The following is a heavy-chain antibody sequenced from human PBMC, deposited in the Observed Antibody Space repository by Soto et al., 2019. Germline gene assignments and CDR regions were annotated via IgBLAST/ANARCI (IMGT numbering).Heavy chain of an antibody. D-gene: IGHD7-27*01. J-gene: IGHJ4*02. CDR3: ARGGEQTGDLNFDY. CDR2: ISHSGAYT. Sequence: GGSLRLSCAASGFTFTSYAMSWVRQAPGKGLKWVSAISHSGAYTYYADSVKGRFTISRDNSKNTLYLQMNSLRAEDTAVYYCARGGEQTGDLNFDYWGQGTLVTVSS. CDR1: GFTFTSYA. V-gene: IGHV3-23*01.